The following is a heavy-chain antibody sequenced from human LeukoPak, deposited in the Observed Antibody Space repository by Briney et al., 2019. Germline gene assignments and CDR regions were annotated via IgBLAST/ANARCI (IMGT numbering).Heavy chain of an antibody. CDR3: ARDRGIAAAGRVFWFDP. V-gene: IGHV3-21*01. Sequence: PGGSLTLSCAASGCTLSSYSMNWVRHAPGKGLEWVSSISSSSSYIYYADSVKGRFTISRDNAKNTLYLQMNSLRAEDTAVYYCARDRGIAAAGRVFWFDPWGQGTLVTVSS. CDR2: ISSSSSYI. J-gene: IGHJ5*02. D-gene: IGHD6-13*01. CDR1: GCTLSSYS.